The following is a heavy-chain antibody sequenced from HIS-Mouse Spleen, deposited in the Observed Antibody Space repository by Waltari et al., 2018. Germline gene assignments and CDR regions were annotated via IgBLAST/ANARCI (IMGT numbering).Heavy chain of an antibody. CDR1: GFTFSSYG. V-gene: IGHV3-30*18. CDR2: ISYNGSKK. Sequence: QVQLVESGGGVVQPGRSRILSCAASGFTFSSYGMHWVRQAPGKGWEWVAVISYNGSKKYDADAVKGRFTISSDNSKNTLYLQMSSLRAEDTAVYYCAKDKHHAFDYWGQGTLVTVSS. CDR3: AKDKHHAFDY. J-gene: IGHJ4*02.